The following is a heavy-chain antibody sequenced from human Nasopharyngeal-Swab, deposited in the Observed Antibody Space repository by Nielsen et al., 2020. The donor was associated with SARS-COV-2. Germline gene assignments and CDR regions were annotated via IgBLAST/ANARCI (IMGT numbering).Heavy chain of an antibody. Sequence: SETLSLTCTVSGGSISSNTYYWGWIHQPPGKGLEFIGTTYYSGSAYYNPSLKSRVTISVDTSKNQFSLKLNSVTAADTALYYCARQTTVATDWGGYYFDGLDVWGQGTTVTVSS. J-gene: IGHJ6*02. V-gene: IGHV4-39*01. CDR1: GGSISSNTYY. D-gene: IGHD4-17*01. CDR3: ARQTTVATDWGGYYFDGLDV. CDR2: TYYSGSA.